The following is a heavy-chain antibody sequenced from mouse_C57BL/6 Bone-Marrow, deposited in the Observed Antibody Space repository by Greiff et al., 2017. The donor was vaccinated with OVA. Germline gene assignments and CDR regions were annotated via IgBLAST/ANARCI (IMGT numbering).Heavy chain of an antibody. CDR1: GYSFTGYY. D-gene: IGHD1-1*01. CDR2: INPSTGGT. J-gene: IGHJ2*01. CDR3: AREGVLRLDY. Sequence: EVQLQQSGPELVKPGASVKLSCKASGYSFTGYYMNWVKQSPEKSLEWIGEINPSTGGTTYNQKFKAKATLTVDKSSSTAYMQLKSLTSEDSAVYYCAREGVLRLDYWGQGTTLTVSS. V-gene: IGHV1-42*01.